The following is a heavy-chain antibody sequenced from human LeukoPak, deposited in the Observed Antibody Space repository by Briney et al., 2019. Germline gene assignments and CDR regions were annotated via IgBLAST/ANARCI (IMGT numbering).Heavy chain of an antibody. V-gene: IGHV3-7*01. CDR2: IKQDGSEK. D-gene: IGHD2-2*01. CDR1: GFTFSSYW. CDR3: ARETALGYCSSTSCPGV. J-gene: IGHJ3*01. Sequence: PGGSLRLSCAASGFTFSSYWMSWVRQAPGKGLEWVANIKQDGSEKYYVDSVKGRFTISRDNAKNSLYLQMNSLRAEDTAVYYCARETALGYCSSTSCPGVWGQGTMVTVSS.